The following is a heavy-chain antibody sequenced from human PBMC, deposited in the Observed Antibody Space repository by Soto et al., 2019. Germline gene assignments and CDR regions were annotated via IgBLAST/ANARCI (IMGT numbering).Heavy chain of an antibody. Sequence: EVQLVESGGGLVQPGGSLRLSCAASGFTFSSYSMNWVRQAPGKGLEWVSYISGSSSMIYYADSVKGRFTISRDNAKNSLYPHMNSLRAEDTAVYYCARDLNPRQEMLYALLGYWGQGTLVTVSS. D-gene: IGHD2-8*01. CDR3: ARDLNPRQEMLYALLGY. CDR1: GFTFSSYS. J-gene: IGHJ4*02. CDR2: ISGSSSMI. V-gene: IGHV3-48*01.